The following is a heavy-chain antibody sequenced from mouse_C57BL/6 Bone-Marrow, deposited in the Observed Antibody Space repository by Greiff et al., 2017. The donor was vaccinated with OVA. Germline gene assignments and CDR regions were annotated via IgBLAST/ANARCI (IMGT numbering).Heavy chain of an antibody. CDR2: IDPSDSYT. V-gene: IGHV1-50*01. CDR1: GYTFTSYW. D-gene: IGHD3-2*02. CDR3: ALDSSGYDYAMDY. Sequence: VQLQQPGAELVKPGASVKLSCKASGYTFTSYWMQWVKQRPGQGLEWIGEIDPSDSYTNYNQKFKGKATLTVDTSSSTAYMQLSSLTSEDSAVYYCALDSSGYDYAMDYWGQGTSVTVSS. J-gene: IGHJ4*01.